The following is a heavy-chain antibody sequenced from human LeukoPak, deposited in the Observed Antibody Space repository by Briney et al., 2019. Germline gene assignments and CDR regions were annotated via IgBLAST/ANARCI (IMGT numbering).Heavy chain of an antibody. CDR3: AKDQPMDYSGGYYPGDY. Sequence: GGSLRLSCAASGFTFSSYGMHWVRQAPGKGLEWVAVISYDGSNKYYADSVKGRFTISRDNSKSTLYLQMNSLRAEDTAVYYCAKDQPMDYSGGYYPGDYWGQGTLVTVSS. V-gene: IGHV3-30*18. J-gene: IGHJ4*02. D-gene: IGHD1-26*01. CDR2: ISYDGSNK. CDR1: GFTFSSYG.